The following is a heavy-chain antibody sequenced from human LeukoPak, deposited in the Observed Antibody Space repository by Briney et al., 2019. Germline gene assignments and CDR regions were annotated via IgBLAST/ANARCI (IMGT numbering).Heavy chain of an antibody. J-gene: IGHJ4*02. CDR1: GFTFGDYA. CDR3: TRVCSDILTGYYSFDY. Sequence: GGSLRLSCTASGFTFGDYAMSWVRQAPGKGLEWVGFIRSKAYGGTTEYAASVKGRFTISRDDSKSIAYLQMNSLKTEDTAVYYCTRVCSDILTGYYSFDYWGQGTLVTVSS. D-gene: IGHD3-9*01. CDR2: IRSKAYGGTT. V-gene: IGHV3-49*04.